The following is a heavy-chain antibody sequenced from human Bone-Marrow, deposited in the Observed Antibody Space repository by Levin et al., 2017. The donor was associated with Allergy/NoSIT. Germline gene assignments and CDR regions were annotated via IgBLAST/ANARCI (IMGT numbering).Heavy chain of an antibody. CDR3: ARDPLKKVGALVGWNYYYYGMDV. Sequence: PGGSLRLSCAASGFTFSSYGMHWVRQAPGKGLEWVAVIWYDGSNKYYADSVKGRFTISRDNSKNTLYLQMNSLRAEDTAVYYCARDPLKKVGALVGWNYYYYGMDVWGQGTTVTVSS. V-gene: IGHV3-33*01. CDR2: IWYDGSNK. J-gene: IGHJ6*02. CDR1: GFTFSSYG. D-gene: IGHD1-26*01.